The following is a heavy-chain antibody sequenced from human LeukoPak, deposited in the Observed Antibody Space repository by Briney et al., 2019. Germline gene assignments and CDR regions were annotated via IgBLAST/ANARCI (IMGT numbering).Heavy chain of an antibody. D-gene: IGHD6-13*01. CDR3: ARGSSSWYYYYYMDV. Sequence: ASVKVSCKASGYTFTSYDINWVRQATGQGLGWMGWMNPNSGNTGYAQKFQGRVTITRNTSISTAYMELSSLRSEDTAVYYCARGSSSWYYYYYMDVWGKGTTVTVSS. J-gene: IGHJ6*03. CDR2: MNPNSGNT. CDR1: GYTFTSYD. V-gene: IGHV1-8*03.